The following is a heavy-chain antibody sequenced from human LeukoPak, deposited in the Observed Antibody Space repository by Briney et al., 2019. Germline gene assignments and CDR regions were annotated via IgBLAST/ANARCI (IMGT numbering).Heavy chain of an antibody. CDR1: GYTFTSYD. CDR2: MNPNSGNT. D-gene: IGHD1-26*01. J-gene: IGHJ4*02. Sequence: ASVKVSCKASGYTFTSYDINWVRQATGQGLEWMGWMNPNSGNTGYAQKFQGRVTMTRNTSISTAYMELSSLRSDDTAVYYCTRESGSYHGNDYWGQGTLVTVSS. CDR3: TRESGSYHGNDY. V-gene: IGHV1-8*01.